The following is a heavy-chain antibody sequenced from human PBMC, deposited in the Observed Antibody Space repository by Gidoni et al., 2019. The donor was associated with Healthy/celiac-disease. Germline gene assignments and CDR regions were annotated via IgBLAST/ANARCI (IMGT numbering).Heavy chain of an antibody. CDR2: IYPGDSDT. Sequence: EVQLVQSGAEVKKPGESLKISCKGSGYSSTRYWIGWVRQMPGKGLAWMGLIYPGDSDTRYSPSFQGQVTISADKSISTAYLQWSSLKASDTAMYYCARAPYCGGDCYGWFDPWGQGTLVTVSS. CDR1: GYSSTRYW. D-gene: IGHD2-21*02. V-gene: IGHV5-51*03. CDR3: ARAPYCGGDCYGWFDP. J-gene: IGHJ5*02.